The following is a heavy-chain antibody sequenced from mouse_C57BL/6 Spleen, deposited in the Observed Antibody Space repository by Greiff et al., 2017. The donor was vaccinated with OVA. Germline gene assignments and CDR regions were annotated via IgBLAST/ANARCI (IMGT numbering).Heavy chain of an antibody. V-gene: IGHV1-69*01. CDR2: IDPSDSYT. CDR3: ARYYYGSSLMDY. CDR1: GYTFTSYW. J-gene: IGHJ4*01. D-gene: IGHD1-1*01. Sequence: QVQLQQSGAELVMPGASVKLSCKASGYTFTSYWMHWVKQRPGQGLEWIGEIDPSDSYTNYNQKFKGKSTLTVDKSSSTAYMQLSSLTSEDSAVYYCARYYYGSSLMDYWGQGTSVTVSS.